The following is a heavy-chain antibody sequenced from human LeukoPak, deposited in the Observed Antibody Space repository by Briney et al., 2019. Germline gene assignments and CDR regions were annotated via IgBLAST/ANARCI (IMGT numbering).Heavy chain of an antibody. J-gene: IGHJ4*02. D-gene: IGHD1-14*01. CDR3: AKSSPPPINY. V-gene: IGHV3-23*01. CDR1: GFPFNNFA. Sequence: GGSLRLSCAASGFPFNNFAMSWVRQAPGKGLEWVSAINRDSGSAYYADSVKGRFTISRDNSKNTVYLQMNSLRAEDTAVYYCAKSSPPPINYWGQGTLVTVSS. CDR2: INRDSGSA.